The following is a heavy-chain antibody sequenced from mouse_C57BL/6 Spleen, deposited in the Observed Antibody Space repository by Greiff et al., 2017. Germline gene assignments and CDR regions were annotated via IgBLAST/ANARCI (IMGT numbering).Heavy chain of an antibody. CDR1: GFTFSDSG. V-gene: IGHV5-17*01. J-gene: IGHJ3*01. D-gene: IGHD2-1*01. CDR2: ISSGSSTS. CDR3: ARNGNYGFAY. Sequence: EVMLVESGGGLVKPGGSLKLSCAASGFTFSDSGMPWVRQAPEKGLEWVAYISSGSSTSYYADKVKGRFTISRVNAKNTLFLQMTRMMSEGTAMYYCARNGNYGFAYWGQGTLVTVSA.